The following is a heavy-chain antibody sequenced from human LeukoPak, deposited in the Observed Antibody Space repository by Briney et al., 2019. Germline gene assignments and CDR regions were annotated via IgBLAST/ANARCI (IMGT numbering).Heavy chain of an antibody. CDR1: GDSISSYY. CDR3: ARGGDYGDLRYFDY. Sequence: PSETLSLTCTVSGDSISSYYWSWIRQPPGKGLEWIGYIYYRGSTNYNPSLKSRVTFSVDTSKNQFSLKLNSVTAADTAVYYCARGGDYGDLRYFDYWGQGTLVTVSS. D-gene: IGHD4-17*01. CDR2: IYYRGST. J-gene: IGHJ4*02. V-gene: IGHV4-59*01.